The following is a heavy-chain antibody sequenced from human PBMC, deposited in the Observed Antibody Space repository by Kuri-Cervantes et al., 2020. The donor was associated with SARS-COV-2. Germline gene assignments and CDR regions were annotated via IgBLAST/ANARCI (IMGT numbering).Heavy chain of an antibody. J-gene: IGHJ4*02. CDR1: GYTFTGYY. CDR2: INPNSGGT. V-gene: IGHV1-2*04. Sequence: ASVKVSCKASGYTFTGYYMHWVRQAPGQGLEWMGWINPNSGGTNYAQKFQGWVTMTRDTSISTAYMELSRLRSDDTAVYYCARLSGLSTVTTSRPYWGQGTLVTVSS. CDR3: ARLSGLSTVTTSRPY. D-gene: IGHD4-17*01.